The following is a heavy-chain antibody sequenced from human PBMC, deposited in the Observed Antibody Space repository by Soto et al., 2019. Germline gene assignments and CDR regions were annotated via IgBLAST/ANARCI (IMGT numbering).Heavy chain of an antibody. CDR1: GFTFNNYA. D-gene: IGHD3-10*01. CDR2: ISGGGDTP. CDR3: AKGRGGSGSLTPRVDF. V-gene: IGHV3-23*01. Sequence: EVQLLDSGGGLVQPGGSLRLSCAASGFTFNNYAMTWVRQAPGKGLEWVSAISGGGDTPSYADSVKGRFTVSRDGSKNTLYLQMNSLRAEDTALYYCAKGRGGSGSLTPRVDFWGQGTLVTVSS. J-gene: IGHJ4*02.